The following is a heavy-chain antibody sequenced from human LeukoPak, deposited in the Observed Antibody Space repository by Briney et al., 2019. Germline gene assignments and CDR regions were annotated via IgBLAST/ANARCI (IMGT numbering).Heavy chain of an antibody. CDR2: IYYSGST. Sequence: SQTLSLTCTVSGGSISSGDYYWSWIRQPPGKDLEWIGYIYYSGSTYYNPSLKSRVTISVDTSKNQFSLKLSSVTAADTAVYYCARDSSSWYSYGMDVWGNGTTVTVSS. CDR3: ARDSSSWYSYGMDV. J-gene: IGHJ6*04. V-gene: IGHV4-30-4*01. CDR1: GGSISSGDYY. D-gene: IGHD6-13*01.